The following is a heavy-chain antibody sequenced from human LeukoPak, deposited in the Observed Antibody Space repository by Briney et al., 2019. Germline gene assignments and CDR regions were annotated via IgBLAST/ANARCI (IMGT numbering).Heavy chain of an antibody. Sequence: PSQTLSLTCAVSGGSISSGGYSWSWIRQPPGKGLEWIGYIYHSGSTYYNPSLKSRVTISVDRSKNQFSLKLSSVTAADTAVYYCARGVYGGLRLGELSLPAFDSWGQGTMVTVSS. D-gene: IGHD3-16*02. CDR3: ARGVYGGLRLGELSLPAFDS. CDR2: IYHSGST. J-gene: IGHJ3*02. CDR1: GGSISSGGYS. V-gene: IGHV4-30-2*01.